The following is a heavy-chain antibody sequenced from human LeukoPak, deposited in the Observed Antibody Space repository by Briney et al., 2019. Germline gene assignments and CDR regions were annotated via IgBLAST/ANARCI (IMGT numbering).Heavy chain of an antibody. CDR3: ARSNGWLSDY. CDR2: IKQDGSEK. Sequence: GGSLRLSCAASGFTFSSYSMNWVRQAPGKGLEWVANIKQDGSEKYYVDSVKGRFTISRDNAKNSLYLQMNSLRADDTAVYYCARSNGWLSDYWGQGTLVTVSS. V-gene: IGHV3-7*04. J-gene: IGHJ4*02. D-gene: IGHD6-19*01. CDR1: GFTFSSYS.